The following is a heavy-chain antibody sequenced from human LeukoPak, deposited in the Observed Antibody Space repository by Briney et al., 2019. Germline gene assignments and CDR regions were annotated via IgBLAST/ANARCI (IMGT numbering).Heavy chain of an antibody. V-gene: IGHV3-48*01. D-gene: IGHD1-7*01. J-gene: IGHJ4*02. CDR1: GFTFSSYS. Sequence: GGSLRLSCAASGFTFSSYSMNWVRQAPGKGLEWVSYISSSSSTIYYADSVKGRFTISRDNAKNSLYLQMNSLRAEDTAVYYCARDEPGGYNWNYDYWGQGTLVTVSS. CDR2: ISSSSSTI. CDR3: ARDEPGGYNWNYDY.